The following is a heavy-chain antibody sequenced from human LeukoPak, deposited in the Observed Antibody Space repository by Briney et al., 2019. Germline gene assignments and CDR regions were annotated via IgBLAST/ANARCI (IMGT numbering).Heavy chain of an antibody. V-gene: IGHV3-48*03. J-gene: IGHJ4*02. D-gene: IGHD7-27*01. Sequence: PGGSLRLSCAASGFPFSDHEMNWVRQAPGKGLEWVSYISSSGSDKYYPDSVKGRFTISRDNAKNSLYLQMNSLRAEDAAVYYCARDPLGRAADYWGQGTLVTVSS. CDR2: ISSSGSDK. CDR3: ARDPLGRAADY. CDR1: GFPFSDHE.